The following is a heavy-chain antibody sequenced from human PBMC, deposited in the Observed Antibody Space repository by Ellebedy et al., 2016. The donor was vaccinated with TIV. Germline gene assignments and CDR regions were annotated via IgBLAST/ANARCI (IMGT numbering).Heavy chain of an antibody. J-gene: IGHJ6*03. D-gene: IGHD6-13*01. Sequence: GESLKISXSASGFNFASYVMTWVRQAPGKGLQWVAIIRTNSYNTLYADSVKGRFTISRDDSKKTLYLQMNSLRAEDTAVYYCARRGPAAAPYYMDVWGKGTTVIVSS. CDR1: GFNFASYV. CDR3: ARRGPAAAPYYMDV. V-gene: IGHV3-23*01. CDR2: IRTNSYNT.